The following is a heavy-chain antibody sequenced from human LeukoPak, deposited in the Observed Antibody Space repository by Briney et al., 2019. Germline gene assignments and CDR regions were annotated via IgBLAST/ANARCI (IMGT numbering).Heavy chain of an antibody. V-gene: IGHV3-23*01. CDR3: AKVLSGSYHGYYFDY. CDR1: TFTYSNYG. CDR2: FSGSGGST. Sequence: GGSLRLSCADFTFTYSNYGMSWVRQAPGKGLEWVSGFSGSGGSTYYADSVKGRFTISRDTSKNTLYLQMNSLRAEDTAIYYRAKVLSGSYHGYYFDYWGQGTLVTVSS. D-gene: IGHD1-26*01. J-gene: IGHJ4*02.